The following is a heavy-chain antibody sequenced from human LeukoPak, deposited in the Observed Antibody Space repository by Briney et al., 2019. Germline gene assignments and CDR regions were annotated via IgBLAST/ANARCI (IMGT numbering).Heavy chain of an antibody. D-gene: IGHD6-13*01. V-gene: IGHV4-59*01. CDR2: IYYSGST. Sequence: PSETLSLTCTASGGSISSYYWSWIRQPPGKGLEWIGYIYYSGSTNYNPSLKSRVTISVDTSKNQLSLKLSSVTAADTAVYYCAARGAAAGKSDYWGQGTLVTVSS. J-gene: IGHJ4*02. CDR1: GGSISSYY. CDR3: AARGAAAGKSDY.